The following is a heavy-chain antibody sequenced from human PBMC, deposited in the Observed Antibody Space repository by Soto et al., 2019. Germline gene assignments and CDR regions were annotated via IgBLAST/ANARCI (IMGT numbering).Heavy chain of an antibody. D-gene: IGHD3-3*01. Sequence: QITLKESGPTLVKPTQNLTLTCTFSGFSLSTSGVGVGWIRQPPGKALEWLALIYWNDDKRYSPSLKSRLTIPKDTSKNQVVLTMPNLDPVDTATYYCSHLLHYAFWSGLSRYNWFDPWGQGTLVTVSS. CDR3: SHLLHYAFWSGLSRYNWFDP. J-gene: IGHJ5*02. V-gene: IGHV2-5*01. CDR1: GFSLSTSGVG. CDR2: IYWNDDK.